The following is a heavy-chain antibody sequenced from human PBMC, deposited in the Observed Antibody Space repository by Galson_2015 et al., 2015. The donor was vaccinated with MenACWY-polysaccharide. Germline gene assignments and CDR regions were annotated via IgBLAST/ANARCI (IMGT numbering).Heavy chain of an antibody. CDR3: VKGGWADN. CDR2: ISSGSDTA. J-gene: IGHJ4*02. CDR1: GFNFSIYV. D-gene: IGHD1-26*01. V-gene: IGHV3-23*01. Sequence: SLRLSCAASGFNFSIYVMTWVRQAPGKGLEWVSAISSGSDTAYYTDSVKGRFTISRDNSKGTVHLQMDSLRAEDTAVYYCVKGGWADNWGQGTLVTVSS.